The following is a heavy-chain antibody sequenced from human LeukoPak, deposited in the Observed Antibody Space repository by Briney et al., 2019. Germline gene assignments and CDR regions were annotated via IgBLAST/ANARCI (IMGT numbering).Heavy chain of an antibody. D-gene: IGHD6-13*01. Sequence: RAGGSLRLSCAASGFPFSSYSMIWVRQAPGKGLEWVANIKPDGTTKFYVDSVKGRFTISRDNALNSLYLQMNSLRAEDTAIYYCARSIPYGTTWYGRSDYWGQGTLVTVSS. CDR2: IKPDGTTK. CDR3: ARSIPYGTTWYGRSDY. CDR1: GFPFSSYS. V-gene: IGHV3-7*03. J-gene: IGHJ4*02.